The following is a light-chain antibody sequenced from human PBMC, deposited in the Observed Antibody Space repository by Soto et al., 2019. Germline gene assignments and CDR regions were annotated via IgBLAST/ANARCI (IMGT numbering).Light chain of an antibody. CDR2: GAS. CDR1: QSVSSNN. V-gene: IGKV3-20*01. J-gene: IGKJ1*01. CDR3: QQYGSSPRT. Sequence: EIVLTQSPGTLSLSPGERATLSCRASQSVSSNNLAWFQQKPGQAPRLLIYGASSRATGIPDRFSGSGSGTDFTLTISRLEPEDFAVYYCQQYGSSPRTFGQGTKV.